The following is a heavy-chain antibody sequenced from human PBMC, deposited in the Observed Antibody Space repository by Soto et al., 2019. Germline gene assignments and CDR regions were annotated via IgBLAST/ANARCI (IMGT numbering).Heavy chain of an antibody. CDR2: ISGSGGST. J-gene: IGHJ4*02. CDR1: GFTFSSYA. CDR3: AKYDGGLGNFDY. D-gene: IGHD4-17*01. Sequence: EVQLLESGGGLVQPGGSLRLSCAASGFTFSSYAMSWVRQAPGKGLEWVSVISGSGGSTYYADSVKGRFTISRDNSKNPLYLQMNSLRAEDTAVYYCAKYDGGLGNFDYWGQGTLVTVSS. V-gene: IGHV3-23*01.